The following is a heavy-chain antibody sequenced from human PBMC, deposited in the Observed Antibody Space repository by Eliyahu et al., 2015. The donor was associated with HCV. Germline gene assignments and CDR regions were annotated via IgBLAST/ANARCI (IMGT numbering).Heavy chain of an antibody. D-gene: IGHD3-9*01. Sequence: QITLRESGPTLVKPTQTLTLTCSFSXFTLKYSGEAVAXVRQPPGKALEWLTLVHWDDDRRYKPSLRGRLTITKDTAKKQVVLRMTNMDPVDTGTYYCVHCRTGADWLLHSFDFWGQGILVTVSS. V-gene: IGHV2-5*02. CDR2: VHWDDDR. CDR1: XFTLKYSGEA. J-gene: IGHJ4*02. CDR3: VHCRTGADWLLHSFDF.